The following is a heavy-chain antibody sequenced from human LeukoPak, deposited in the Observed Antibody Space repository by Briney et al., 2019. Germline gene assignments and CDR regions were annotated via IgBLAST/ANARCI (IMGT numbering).Heavy chain of an antibody. Sequence: ASETLSLTCTVSGGSISSGPYYWIWIRQHPGKGLEWIGYITYSGNTYYYPALNSRVTASLDTSKTQFSLKLSSVTAADTAVYYCARIAYDALDSYYYGMDVWGQGTTVTVSS. V-gene: IGHV4-31*03. CDR2: ITYSGNT. CDR1: GGSISSGPYY. D-gene: IGHD3-3*01. CDR3: ARIAYDALDSYYYGMDV. J-gene: IGHJ6*02.